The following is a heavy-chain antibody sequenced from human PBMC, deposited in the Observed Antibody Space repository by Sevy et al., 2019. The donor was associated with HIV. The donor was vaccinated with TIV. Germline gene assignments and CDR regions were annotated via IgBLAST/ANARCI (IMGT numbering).Heavy chain of an antibody. J-gene: IGHJ6*02. CDR3: ATERRDSSSWYQYYYYGMDV. CDR1: GYTLTELS. V-gene: IGHV1-24*01. CDR2: FDPEDGET. Sequence: ASVKVSCKVSGYTLTELSMHSVRQAPGKGLEWMGGFDPEDGETIYAQKFQGRVTMTEDTSTDTAYMELSSLRSEDTAVYYCATERRDSSSWYQYYYYGMDVWGQGTTVTVSS. D-gene: IGHD6-13*01.